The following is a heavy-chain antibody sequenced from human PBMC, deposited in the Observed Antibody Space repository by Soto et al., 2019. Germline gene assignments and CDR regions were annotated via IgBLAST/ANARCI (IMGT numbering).Heavy chain of an antibody. CDR2: ISGSGGST. V-gene: IGHV3-23*01. Sequence: GGSLRLSCAASGFTFSSYAMSWVRQAPGKGLEWVSAISGSGGSTYYADSVKGRFTISRDNSKNTLYLQMNSLRAEDTAVYYCAKDHPLAVAAHYYYHGMDVWGQGTTVTVSS. D-gene: IGHD6-19*01. CDR1: GFTFSSYA. J-gene: IGHJ6*02. CDR3: AKDHPLAVAAHYYYHGMDV.